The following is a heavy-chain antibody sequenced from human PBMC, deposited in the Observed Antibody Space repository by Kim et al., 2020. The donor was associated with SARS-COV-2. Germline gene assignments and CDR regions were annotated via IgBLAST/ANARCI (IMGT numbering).Heavy chain of an antibody. D-gene: IGHD6-13*01. CDR1: GGSFSGYY. Sequence: SETLSLTCAVYGGSFSGYYWSWIRQPPGKGLEWIGEINHSGSTNYNPSLKSRVTISVDTSKNQFSLKLSSVTAADTAVYYCARGDLYSSSWYGGYYFDY. CDR3: ARGDLYSSSWYGGYYFDY. CDR2: INHSGST. V-gene: IGHV4-34*01. J-gene: IGHJ4*01.